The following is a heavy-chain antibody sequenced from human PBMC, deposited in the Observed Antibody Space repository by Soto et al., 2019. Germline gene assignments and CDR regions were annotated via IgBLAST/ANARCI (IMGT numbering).Heavy chain of an antibody. CDR1: GFTFSNYG. CDR3: GRVASVSYRLDY. V-gene: IGHV3-74*01. J-gene: IGHJ4*02. D-gene: IGHD3-16*02. CDR2: INGDGTGT. Sequence: EVQLVESGGGLVQPGGSLRLSCAASGFTFSNYGMHWVRQAPGKGLVWVSRINGDGTGTNYADSVKGQFTISRDNAKNTLYLQMNSLRAEDTAVYYCGRVASVSYRLDYWGQGTLVTVSS.